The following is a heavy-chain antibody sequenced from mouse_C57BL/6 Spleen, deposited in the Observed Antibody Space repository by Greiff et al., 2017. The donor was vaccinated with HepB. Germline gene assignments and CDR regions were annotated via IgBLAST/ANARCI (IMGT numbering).Heavy chain of an antibody. D-gene: IGHD1-1*01. CDR2: IDPETGGT. CDR1: GYTFTDYE. J-gene: IGHJ2*01. Sequence: QVQLQQSGAELVRPGASVTLSCKASGYTFTDYEMHWVKQTPVHGLEWIGAIDPETGGTAYNQKFKGKAILTADKSSSTAYLELRSLTSEDSAVYYWTRYYEKYYFDYWGQGTTLTVSS. CDR3: TRYYEKYYFDY. V-gene: IGHV1-15*01.